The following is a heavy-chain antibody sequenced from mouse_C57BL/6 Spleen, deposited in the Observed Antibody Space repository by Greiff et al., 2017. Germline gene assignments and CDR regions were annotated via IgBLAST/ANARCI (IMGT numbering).Heavy chain of an antibody. CDR1: GFTFSDAW. CDR3: TVVTTWGYYFDY. CDR2: IRNKANNHAT. V-gene: IGHV6-6*01. Sequence: EVQLQDSGGGLVQPGGSMKLSCAASGFTFSDAWMDWVRQSPEKGLEWVAEIRNKANNHATYYAESVKGRFTISRDDSKSSVYLQMNSLRAEDTGIYYCTVVTTWGYYFDYWGQGTTLTVSS. J-gene: IGHJ2*01. D-gene: IGHD2-2*01.